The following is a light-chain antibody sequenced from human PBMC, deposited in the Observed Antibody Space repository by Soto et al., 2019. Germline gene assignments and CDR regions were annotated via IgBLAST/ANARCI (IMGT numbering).Light chain of an antibody. J-gene: IGKJ4*01. CDR3: QQIYSAPLT. V-gene: IGKV1-39*01. Sequence: IQMTQSPSSLSASVGDRVTITCRASQSITTYLNWYRQKPGKAPKLLIYAASSLQSGVPSRFSGSGSETEFTLSISSLQPEDVATYFCQQIYSAPLTFGGGAKVEI. CDR2: AAS. CDR1: QSITTY.